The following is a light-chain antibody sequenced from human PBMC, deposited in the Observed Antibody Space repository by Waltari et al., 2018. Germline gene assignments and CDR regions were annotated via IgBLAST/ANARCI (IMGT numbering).Light chain of an antibody. V-gene: IGLV3-1*01. CDR2: QDG. J-gene: IGLJ2*01. CDR3: QAWDSGTV. Sequence: SYELTQPPAVSVSPGQTASITCSGDKLGDKFVCWYQQKAGQSPLLVIYQDGKRPSGIPERFSGSNSGNTATLTISGTKAMDEADYYCQAWDSGTVFGGGTKLTVL. CDR1: KLGDKF.